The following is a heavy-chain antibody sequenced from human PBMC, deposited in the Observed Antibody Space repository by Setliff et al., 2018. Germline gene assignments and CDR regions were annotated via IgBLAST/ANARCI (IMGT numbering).Heavy chain of an antibody. Sequence: NPSETLSLTCTVSGGSISSMSYYWSWIRQPPGKGLEYIGHISHGVSTSYSPSLKSRLSISADTSKNQFSLKLTPVTAADTAVYYCARTHCTTTSCFYFHYWGQGTVVTVSS. V-gene: IGHV4-30-4*01. CDR2: ISHGVST. CDR1: GGSISSMSYY. J-gene: IGHJ4*02. D-gene: IGHD2-2*01. CDR3: ARTHCTTTSCFYFHY.